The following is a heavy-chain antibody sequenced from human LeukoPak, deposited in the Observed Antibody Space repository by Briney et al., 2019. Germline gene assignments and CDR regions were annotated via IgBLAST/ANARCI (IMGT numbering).Heavy chain of an antibody. J-gene: IGHJ3*02. CDR3: AKDIEPSGSGYHRDAFDI. V-gene: IGHV3-30*18. CDR2: ISYDGSNK. Sequence: GGSLRLSCAAAGFTFSSYGMHWVRQAPGKGLEWVAVISYDGSNKYYADSVKGRFTISRDNSKNTLYLQMNSLRAEDTAVYYCAKDIEPSGSGYHRDAFDIWGQGTMVTVSS. CDR1: GFTFSSYG. D-gene: IGHD3-22*01.